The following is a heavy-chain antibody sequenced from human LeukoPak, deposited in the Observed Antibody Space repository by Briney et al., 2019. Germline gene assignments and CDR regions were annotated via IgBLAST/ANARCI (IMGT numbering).Heavy chain of an antibody. CDR1: GYTFTSYG. Sequence: ASVKVSCKASGYTFTSYGISWVRQAPGQGLEWMGWISAYNGNTNYAQKLQGRVTMTRDTSTSTVYMELSSLRSEDTAVYYCARGLRRSSTAVAGKWGQGTLVTVSS. J-gene: IGHJ4*02. V-gene: IGHV1-18*01. CDR3: ARGLRRSSTAVAGK. D-gene: IGHD6-19*01. CDR2: ISAYNGNT.